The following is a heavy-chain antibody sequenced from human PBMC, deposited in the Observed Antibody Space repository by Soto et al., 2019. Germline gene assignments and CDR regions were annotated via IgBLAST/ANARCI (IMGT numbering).Heavy chain of an antibody. Sequence: EVQLLESGGGLVQPGGSLRLSCAASGFSFSSKSMTWVRQAAGKGLEWVSAITAAGDRTYYADSVKGRFTISRDNSKNTLYLQMNSLGVEDMAVYYCAKDLRGPQAGTWYCDLWGRGTLVTVSS. CDR3: AKDLRGPQAGTWYCDL. CDR1: GFSFSSKS. J-gene: IGHJ2*01. CDR2: ITAAGDRT. V-gene: IGHV3-23*01. D-gene: IGHD6-13*01.